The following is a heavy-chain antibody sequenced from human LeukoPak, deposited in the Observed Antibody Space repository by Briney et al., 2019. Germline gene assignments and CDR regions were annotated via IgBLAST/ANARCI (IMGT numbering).Heavy chain of an antibody. Sequence: LAGGSRELPCAASGFTFSSYSMNWVRQAPGKGLEWVSYISRSSSDKYYADSVKGRFTISRDNSKNTLYLQMNSLRAEDTAVYYCAKARFGELGPSEWGQGTLVTVSS. CDR1: GFTFSSYS. CDR3: AKARFGELGPSE. CDR2: ISRSSSDK. V-gene: IGHV3-48*01. J-gene: IGHJ4*02. D-gene: IGHD3-10*01.